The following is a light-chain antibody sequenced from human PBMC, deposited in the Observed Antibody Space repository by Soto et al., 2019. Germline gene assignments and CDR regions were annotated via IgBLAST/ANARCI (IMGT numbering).Light chain of an antibody. V-gene: IGLV2-14*03. CDR1: RNDIGGYDY. J-gene: IGLJ1*01. CDR2: DVN. Sequence: QSVLTQPASVSASPGQSITISCTGTRNDIGGYDYVSWYQQHPGKAPKLMIYDVNNRPSGVSDRFSASKSGNTASLTISGLQAEDEADYYCSSYTSSSTYVFGTGTKLTVL. CDR3: SSYTSSSTYV.